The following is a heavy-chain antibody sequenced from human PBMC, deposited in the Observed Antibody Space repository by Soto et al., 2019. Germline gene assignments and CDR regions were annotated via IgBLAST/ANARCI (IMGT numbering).Heavy chain of an antibody. J-gene: IGHJ6*03. CDR2: INHSGST. CDR3: ARGQGYCTNGGCDKPPYYYYSMEV. Sequence: PSETLSLTCAVYGGSFSGYYWSWIRQPPGKGLEWIGEINHSGSTNYNPSLKSRVTISVDTSKNQFSLKLSSVTAADTAVYYCARGQGYCTNGGCDKPPYYYYSMEVWGKGTTVTVSS. CDR1: GGSFSGYY. D-gene: IGHD2-8*01. V-gene: IGHV4-34*01.